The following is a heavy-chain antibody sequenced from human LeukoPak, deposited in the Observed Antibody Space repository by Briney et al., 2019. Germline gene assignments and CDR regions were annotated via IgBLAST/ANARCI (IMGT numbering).Heavy chain of an antibody. J-gene: IGHJ4*02. V-gene: IGHV4-59*01. CDR1: VGSISNFY. Sequence: PSETLSLTCTVSVGSISNFYWSWIRQPPGKGLEWIGHIFSSGTTDYNPSLRSRVIISVDTSSNQFSLKLSSVTAADTAMYYCAGDISNCRYYFGYWGQGTLVTVSS. CDR2: IFSSGTT. D-gene: IGHD3-3*02. CDR3: AGDISNCRYYFGY.